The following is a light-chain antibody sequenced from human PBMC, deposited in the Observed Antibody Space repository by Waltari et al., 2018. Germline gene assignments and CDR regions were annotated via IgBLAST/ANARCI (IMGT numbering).Light chain of an antibody. CDR2: AAS. J-gene: IGKJ5*01. V-gene: IGKV1-9*01. CDR1: QAISSY. CDR3: QQLDSFPIT. Sequence: DIQLTQSPSFLSASVGDRVTITCPASQAISSYLAWYQQKPGRAPKLLIYAASTLQSGVPSGFSGSGSGTEFTLTISSLQPEDFATYYCQQLDSFPITFGQGTRLEIK.